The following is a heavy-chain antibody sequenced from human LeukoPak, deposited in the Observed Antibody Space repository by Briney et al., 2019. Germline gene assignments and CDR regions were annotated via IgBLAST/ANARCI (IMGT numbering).Heavy chain of an antibody. CDR2: IWYDGSDK. CDR1: GFTFNNYG. CDR3: ARDVSSAFDS. Sequence: GGSLRLSCAASGFTFNNYGMYWVRQAPGKGLEWVAFIWYDGSDKYYADSVKGRFIVSRDDSKNTLYLQMNSLTAEDTAVYYCARDVSSAFDSWGQGTLVTVSS. V-gene: IGHV3-33*01. D-gene: IGHD3-22*01. J-gene: IGHJ4*02.